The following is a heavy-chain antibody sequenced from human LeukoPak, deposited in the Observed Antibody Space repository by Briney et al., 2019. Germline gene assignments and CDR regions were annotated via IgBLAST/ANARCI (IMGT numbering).Heavy chain of an antibody. Sequence: PGGSLRLSCAASGFTLSDYYMSWVRQAPGKGLEWVSYIGRSASAIYYADSVKGRFTISRDNAKNSLYLQLNSLRAEDTAVYYCATDDYGGLDYWGQGTLVTVSS. J-gene: IGHJ4*02. V-gene: IGHV3-11*04. CDR2: IGRSASAI. D-gene: IGHD4-23*01. CDR1: GFTLSDYY. CDR3: ATDDYGGLDY.